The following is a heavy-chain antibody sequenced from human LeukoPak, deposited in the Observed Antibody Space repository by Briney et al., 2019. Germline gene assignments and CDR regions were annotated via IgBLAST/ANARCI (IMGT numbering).Heavy chain of an antibody. D-gene: IGHD3-22*01. CDR2: IYYSGST. V-gene: IGHV4-30-4*08. Sequence: SETLSLTCTVSGGSISSGDYYWRWIRQPPGKGLEWIGYIYYSGSTYYNPSLKSRVTISVDTSKNQFSLKLSSVTAADTAVYYCARRYYYDSSGYYLYYFDYWGQGTLVTVSS. CDR3: ARRYYYDSSGYYLYYFDY. J-gene: IGHJ4*02. CDR1: GGSISSGDYY.